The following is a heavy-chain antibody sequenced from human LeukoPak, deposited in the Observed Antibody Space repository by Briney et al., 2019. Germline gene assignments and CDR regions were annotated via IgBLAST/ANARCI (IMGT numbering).Heavy chain of an antibody. J-gene: IGHJ5*02. CDR3: CVTRGDL. V-gene: IGHV3-15*01. D-gene: IGHD1-14*01. CDR2: IKSKSDDGTR. CDR1: GFTFSKVW. Sequence: GGSLRLSCEASGFTFSKVWMSWVRQAPGKGLEWVGRIKSKSDDGTRDYAPPVRGRFTISRDDSKSTVYLQMESLRSEDTGVYYCCVTRGDLWGQGTLVTVSS.